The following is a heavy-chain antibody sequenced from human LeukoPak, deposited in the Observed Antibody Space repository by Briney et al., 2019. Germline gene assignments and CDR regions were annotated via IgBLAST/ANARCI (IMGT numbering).Heavy chain of an antibody. V-gene: IGHV3-33*01. Sequence: SLRLSCAASRFTFSSCAMHWVRQAPGKGLEWVAVIWYDGSNKYYADSVKGRFTISRDNSKNTLYLQMNSLRAEDTAVYYCARSGSGSYAFDIWGQGTMVTISS. J-gene: IGHJ3*02. CDR2: IWYDGSNK. CDR3: ARSGSGSYAFDI. D-gene: IGHD3-10*01. CDR1: RFTFSSCA.